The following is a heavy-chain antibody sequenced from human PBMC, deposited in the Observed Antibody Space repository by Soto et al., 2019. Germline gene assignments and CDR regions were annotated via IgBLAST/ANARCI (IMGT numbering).Heavy chain of an antibody. CDR2: INHSGST. CDR3: ARRGSSGWNPRANYYYYGMDV. V-gene: IGHV4-34*01. D-gene: IGHD6-19*01. Sequence: PSETLSLTCAVYGGSFSGYYWSWIRQPPGKGLEWIGEINHSGSTNYTPSRKSRVTISVDTSKNQFSLKLSSVTAADTAVYYCARRGSSGWNPRANYYYYGMDVWGQGTMVTVSS. CDR1: GGSFSGYY. J-gene: IGHJ6*02.